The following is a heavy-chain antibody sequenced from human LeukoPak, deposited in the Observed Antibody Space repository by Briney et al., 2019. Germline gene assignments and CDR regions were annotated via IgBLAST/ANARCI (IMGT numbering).Heavy chain of an antibody. D-gene: IGHD6-13*01. CDR2: ISPSGSST. Sequence: ASVTVSCKASGYTFTSYYMHWVRQTPGQGLEWMGIISPSGSSTSHAQKFQGRVTMTRDTSTATVSMELSSLRSDDTAVYYCARGDSSSPRNAFDIWGQGTMVTVSS. J-gene: IGHJ3*02. V-gene: IGHV1-46*01. CDR1: GYTFTSYY. CDR3: ARGDSSSPRNAFDI.